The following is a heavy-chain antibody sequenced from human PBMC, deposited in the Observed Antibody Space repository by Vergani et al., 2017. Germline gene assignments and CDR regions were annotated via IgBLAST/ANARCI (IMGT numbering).Heavy chain of an antibody. V-gene: IGHV1-2*04. J-gene: IGHJ4*02. CDR2: INPNSGGT. Sequence: QVQLVQSGAEVKKPGASVKVSCKASGYTFTGYYMHWVRQAPGQGLEWMGWINPNSGGTNYAQKFQGWVTMTRDTSIRSAYMELSRLRSDDTAVYYCARCAWWLLLRSGGYFDYWGQGTLVTVSS. D-gene: IGHD3-22*01. CDR3: ARCAWWLLLRSGGYFDY. CDR1: GYTFTGYY.